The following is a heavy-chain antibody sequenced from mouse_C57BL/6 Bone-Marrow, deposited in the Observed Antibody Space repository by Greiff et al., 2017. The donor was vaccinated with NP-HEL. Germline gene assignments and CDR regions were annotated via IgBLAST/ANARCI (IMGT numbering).Heavy chain of an antibody. D-gene: IGHD2-2*01. CDR1: GFTFSDYG. Sequence: DVHLVESGGGLVQPGGSLKLSCAASGFTFSDYGMAWVRQAPRKGPEWVAFFSNLAYSIYYADTVTGRFTISRENTKNTLYLEMSSLRSEDTAMYYCARRLGDYAMDYWGQGTSVTVSS. CDR3: ARRLGDYAMDY. J-gene: IGHJ4*01. CDR2: FSNLAYSI. V-gene: IGHV5-15*01.